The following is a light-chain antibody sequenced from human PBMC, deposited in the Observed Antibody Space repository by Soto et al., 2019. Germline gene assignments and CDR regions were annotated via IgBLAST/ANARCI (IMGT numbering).Light chain of an antibody. Sequence: DIQMTQSPSSVSASVGDRVTITCRASQPINNWVAWYQQKPGKAPNLLIYGASDLFTGVPSRFSGSGSGTDFTLTISSLQPADFATYFCQQANAFPPAFGGGTKVEIK. CDR1: QPINNW. CDR3: QQANAFPPA. CDR2: GAS. J-gene: IGKJ4*01. V-gene: IGKV1-12*01.